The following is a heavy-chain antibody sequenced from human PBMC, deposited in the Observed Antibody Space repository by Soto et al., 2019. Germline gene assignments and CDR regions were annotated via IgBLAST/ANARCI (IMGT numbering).Heavy chain of an antibody. Sequence: SVKVSXKASGGTFSSYAISWVRQAPGQGLEWMGGIIPIFGTANYAQKFQGRVTITADESTSTAYMELSSLRSEDTAVYYCARDADYYYYGMDVWGQGTTVTVSS. J-gene: IGHJ6*02. CDR2: IIPIFGTA. V-gene: IGHV1-69*13. CDR1: GGTFSSYA. CDR3: ARDADYYYYGMDV.